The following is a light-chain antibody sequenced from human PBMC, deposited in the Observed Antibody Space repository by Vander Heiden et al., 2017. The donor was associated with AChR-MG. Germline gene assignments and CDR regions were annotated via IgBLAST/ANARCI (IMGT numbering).Light chain of an antibody. Sequence: EIVMTQSPLSLPVTPGEPASISCRSSQSLLHSNGYNYLDWYLQKPGQSPQLLIYLGSYRASGVPDRFSGSGSGTDFTLKISRVEADDVGVYYCMQALQAPPTFGQGTKVEIK. CDR1: QSLLHSNGYNY. J-gene: IGKJ1*01. CDR2: LGS. CDR3: MQALQAPPT. V-gene: IGKV2-28*01.